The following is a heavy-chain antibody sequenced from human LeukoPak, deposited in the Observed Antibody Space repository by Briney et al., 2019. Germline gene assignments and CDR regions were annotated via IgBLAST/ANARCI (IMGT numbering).Heavy chain of an antibody. Sequence: ASVKVSCKASGYTFTGYYMHWVRQAPGQGLEWIGWINPNSGGTNYAQKFQGRVTMTRDTSISTAYMELSRLRSDDTAVYYCARGGVLRYFDWLLWDYWGQGTLVTVSS. V-gene: IGHV1-2*02. CDR2: INPNSGGT. D-gene: IGHD3-9*01. J-gene: IGHJ4*02. CDR3: ARGGVLRYFDWLLWDY. CDR1: GYTFTGYY.